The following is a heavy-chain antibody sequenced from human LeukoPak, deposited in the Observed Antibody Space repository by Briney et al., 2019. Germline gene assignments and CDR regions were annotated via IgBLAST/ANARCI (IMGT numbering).Heavy chain of an antibody. D-gene: IGHD6-13*01. CDR1: GGSISSYY. J-gene: IGHJ4*02. V-gene: IGHV4-59*01. CDR2: IYYSGST. Sequence: SETLSLTCTVSGGSISSYYWSWIRQPPGKGLEWIGYIYYSGSTNYNPSLKSRVTISVDTSKNQFSLKLSSVTAADTAVYYCARSTRVRSSSWLDYWGQGTLATVSS. CDR3: ARSTRVRSSSWLDY.